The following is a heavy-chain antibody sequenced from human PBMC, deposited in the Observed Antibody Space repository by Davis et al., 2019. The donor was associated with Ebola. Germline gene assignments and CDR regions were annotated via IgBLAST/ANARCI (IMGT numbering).Heavy chain of an antibody. CDR3: TVGVMTTVTTGDY. J-gene: IGHJ4*02. D-gene: IGHD4-17*01. V-gene: IGHV3-73*01. Sequence: LSLTCAASGFTFSGSVMHWVRQASGKGLEWVGRIRSKANSYVTAYAASVKGRFTISRDDSKNTAYLQMNSLKTEDTAVYYCTVGVMTTVTTGDYWGQGTLVTVAS. CDR1: GFTFSGSV. CDR2: IRSKANSYVT.